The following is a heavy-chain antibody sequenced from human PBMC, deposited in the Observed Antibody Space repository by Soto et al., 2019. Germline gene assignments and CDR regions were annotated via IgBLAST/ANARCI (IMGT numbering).Heavy chain of an antibody. Sequence: QVQLVQSGAEVKKPGASVKVSCKASGYTFTDYYIHWVRQAPGQGLEWMGWINPNSGDTTSARKFQGRVTMTRDTSITTVYMVLSRLRTDDTAVYYCARGPYRNWFAPWGQGTLVTVSS. CDR2: INPNSGDT. CDR1: GYTFTDYY. J-gene: IGHJ5*02. D-gene: IGHD1-26*01. CDR3: ARGPYRNWFAP. V-gene: IGHV1-2*02.